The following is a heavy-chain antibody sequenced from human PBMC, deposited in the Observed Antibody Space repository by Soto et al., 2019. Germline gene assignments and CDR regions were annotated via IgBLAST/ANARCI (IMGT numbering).Heavy chain of an antibody. CDR2: IYYSGST. CDR1: GGSISSGGYY. J-gene: IGHJ4*02. V-gene: IGHV4-31*03. D-gene: IGHD4-17*01. CDR3: ARTLRDYPFDY. Sequence: SETLSLTCTVSGGSISSGGYYWSWIRQHPGKGLEWIGYIYYSGSTYYNPSLKSRVTISVDTSKNRFSLKLSSVTAADTAVYYCARTLRDYPFDYWGQGTLVTVSS.